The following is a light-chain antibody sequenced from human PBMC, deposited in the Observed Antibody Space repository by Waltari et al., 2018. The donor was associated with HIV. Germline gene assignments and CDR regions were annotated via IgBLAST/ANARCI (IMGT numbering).Light chain of an antibody. Sequence: QSVLTQPPSASGTPGQRVTISCSGSSSNLGSNTLNWYQQLPGTAPKLLIYSNTQRPSGCPDRVSGSKSGTSASLAISGLQSEDEADYYCAAWDDSLNGHWVFGGGTKLTVL. J-gene: IGLJ3*02. CDR3: AAWDDSLNGHWV. CDR1: SSNLGSNT. CDR2: SNT. V-gene: IGLV1-44*01.